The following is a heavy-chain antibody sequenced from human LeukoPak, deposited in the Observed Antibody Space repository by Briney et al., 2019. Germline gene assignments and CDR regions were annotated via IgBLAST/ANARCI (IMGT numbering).Heavy chain of an antibody. CDR3: ARDGTSTDDY. J-gene: IGHJ4*02. D-gene: IGHD2-2*01. CDR1: GYTFSNFG. CDR2: ISGNNDNP. V-gene: IGHV1-18*01. Sequence: GASVKVSCKASGYTFSNFGINWVRQAPGQGIEWMGWISGNNDNPNYGQKFQGRFTLTTDSSTSTAYMELRNLRSDDTAVYYCARDGTSTDDYWGQGTLLTVSS.